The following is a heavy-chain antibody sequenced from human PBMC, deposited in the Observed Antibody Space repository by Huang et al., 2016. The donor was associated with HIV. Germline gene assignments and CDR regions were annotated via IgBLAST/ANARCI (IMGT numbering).Heavy chain of an antibody. CDR2: ISAYNGVT. D-gene: IGHD2-2*01. CDR3: ARDSPLLGVVIVVVPTAPNAFDI. CDR1: GYTFTSYG. V-gene: IGHV1-18*01. J-gene: IGHJ3*02. Sequence: QVQLVQSGVEVKKPGASVKVSCKASGYTFTSYGISWVRQAPGQGLEWMGWISAYNGVTNNAQNVQGRVTMTTDTSTSTAYMGLRSLRSDDTAVYYCARDSPLLGVVIVVVPTAPNAFDIWGQGTMVTVSS.